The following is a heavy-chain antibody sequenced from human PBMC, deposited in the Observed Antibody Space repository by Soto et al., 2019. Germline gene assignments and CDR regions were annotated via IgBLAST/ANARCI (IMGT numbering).Heavy chain of an antibody. CDR2: IYHSGST. CDR3: ARVGGGKGSFDY. V-gene: IGHV4-4*02. Sequence: QVQLQESGPGLVKPSGTLSLTCAVSGGSISGYNWWSWVRQSPGKGLEWIGEIYHSGSTNYNPSLKSRVTISLDNSKTQFSLKVTSVTAADTAVYYCARVGGGKGSFDYWGQGTLVTVSS. J-gene: IGHJ4*02. D-gene: IGHD2-15*01. CDR1: GGSISGYNW.